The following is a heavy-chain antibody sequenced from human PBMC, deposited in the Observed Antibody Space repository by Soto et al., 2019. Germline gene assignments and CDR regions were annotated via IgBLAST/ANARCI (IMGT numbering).Heavy chain of an antibody. CDR3: SKGGYYFDY. J-gene: IGHJ4*01. V-gene: IGHV3-15*01. Sequence: AGGSLRLSCAGSGFTFSNAWMNWVRQAPGKGLEWVGRIKSKVNGGTTDYAAPVTGRFTISRDDSKNTVYLQMNSLKTEDTAVYYCSKGGYYFDYWGHGTLVTVSS. CDR1: GFTFSNAW. CDR2: IKSKVNGGTT. D-gene: IGHD3-10*01.